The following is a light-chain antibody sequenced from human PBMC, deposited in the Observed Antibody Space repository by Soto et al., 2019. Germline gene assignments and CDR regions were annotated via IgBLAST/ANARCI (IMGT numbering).Light chain of an antibody. J-gene: IGKJ3*01. Sequence: EVVLTQSPGTLSLSPGERATLSCRASQRINNNFLAWYQQKPGQAPRLLIYGASSRATGITDRFTGIGSGTDVTLSSSRPEPADFALYYGQQYGISRRFTVGPGTKVDIK. CDR1: QRINNNF. CDR3: QQYGISRRFT. CDR2: GAS. V-gene: IGKV3-20*01.